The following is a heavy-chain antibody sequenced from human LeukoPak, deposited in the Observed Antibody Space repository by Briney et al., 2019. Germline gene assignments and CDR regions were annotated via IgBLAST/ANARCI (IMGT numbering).Heavy chain of an antibody. CDR3: ARDGRVKGYSSSSFDS. D-gene: IGHD6-6*01. J-gene: IGHJ4*02. CDR1: GFTFTTYW. V-gene: IGHV3-74*01. Sequence: GSLRPSCAASGFTFTTYWMHWVRQAPGKGLVWVSRIYSDGGSTNSADSVEGRFTISRDNAKNTLYLQMNSLRAEDTAVYYCARDGRVKGYSSSSFDSWGQGTPVSASS. CDR2: IYSDGGST.